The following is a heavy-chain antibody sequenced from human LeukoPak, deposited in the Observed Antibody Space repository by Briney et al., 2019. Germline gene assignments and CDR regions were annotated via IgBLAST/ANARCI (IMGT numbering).Heavy chain of an antibody. V-gene: IGHV4-39*07. CDR2: IYYSGSI. CDR3: ARDGPWDGYGYHFDY. CDR1: GGSISSSSYY. D-gene: IGHD5-18*01. J-gene: IGHJ4*02. Sequence: PSETLSLTCTVSGGSISSSSYYWGWFRQPPGKGLEWIASIYYSGSIHYNPSLKSRVTMSLDTSKNQFSPRLTSVTAADTAVYYCARDGPWDGYGYHFDYWGQGTLVTVSS.